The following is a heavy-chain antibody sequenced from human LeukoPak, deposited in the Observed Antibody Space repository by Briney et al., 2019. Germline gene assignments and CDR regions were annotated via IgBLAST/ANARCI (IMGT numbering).Heavy chain of an antibody. D-gene: IGHD3-22*01. V-gene: IGHV3-30-3*01. CDR2: ISYDGSNK. CDR3: ARDPYDSSGYPMGY. CDR1: GFTFSSYG. J-gene: IGHJ4*02. Sequence: GGSLRLSCAASGFTFSSYGMHWVRQAPGKGLEWVAAISYDGSNKYYADSVKGRFTISRDNSKNTLYLQMNSLRVEDTAVYYCARDPYDSSGYPMGYWGQGTLVTVSS.